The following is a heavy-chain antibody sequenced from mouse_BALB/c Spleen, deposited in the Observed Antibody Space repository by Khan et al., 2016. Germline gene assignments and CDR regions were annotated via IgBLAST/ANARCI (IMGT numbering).Heavy chain of an antibody. Sequence: EVQLQESGPGLVKPSQSLSLTCTVTGYSITSDYAWNWIRQFPGNKLEWMGYINYSGSTGYNPSLKSRISVTRDTSKNQFFLQLNSVTAEDTATYYCARYGYFYYAMDYWGQGTSVTVSS. D-gene: IGHD2-2*01. CDR2: INYSGST. CDR3: ARYGYFYYAMDY. J-gene: IGHJ4*01. CDR1: GYSITSDYA. V-gene: IGHV3-2*02.